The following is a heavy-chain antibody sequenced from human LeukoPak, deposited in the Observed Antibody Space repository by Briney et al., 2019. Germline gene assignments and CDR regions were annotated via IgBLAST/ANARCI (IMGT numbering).Heavy chain of an antibody. Sequence: SVKVSCKASGGTFSSYAISWVRQAPGQGLEWMGGIIPIFGTANYAQKFQGRVTITADESTSTAYMELSSLRSEDTAVYYCAGYYYDSSGYYYEADYWGQGTLVTVSS. V-gene: IGHV1-69*13. CDR3: AGYYYDSSGYYYEADY. CDR1: GGTFSSYA. J-gene: IGHJ4*02. D-gene: IGHD3-22*01. CDR2: IIPIFGTA.